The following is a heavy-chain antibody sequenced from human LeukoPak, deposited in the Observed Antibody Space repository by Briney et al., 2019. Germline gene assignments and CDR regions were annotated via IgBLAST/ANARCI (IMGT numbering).Heavy chain of an antibody. D-gene: IGHD3-10*01. J-gene: IGHJ4*02. Sequence: GGSLRLSCAASGFTFGSYAMTWVRQAPGKGLEWVSVISGGGGDANYADSVKGRFTISRDNSKNTRYLQMSSLRAEDTAIYYCAKTPKLIRGTPDYWGQGTLVIVSS. CDR1: GFTFGSYA. CDR2: ISGGGGDA. V-gene: IGHV3-23*01. CDR3: AKTPKLIRGTPDY.